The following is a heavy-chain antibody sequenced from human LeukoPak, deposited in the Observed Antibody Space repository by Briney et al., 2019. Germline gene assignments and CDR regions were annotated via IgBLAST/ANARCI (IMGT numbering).Heavy chain of an antibody. CDR3: AKASVAIPQYCNS. J-gene: IGHJ5*02. Sequence: GGSLRLSCEASGFTFGNYAMNWVRQAPGKGLEWVSTISGTGSSTYYADSAKGRFTISRDNSKDILFLQLNSLTAADTAMYFCAKASVAIPQYCNSWGQGTLVTVSS. D-gene: IGHD2-2*02. CDR2: ISGTGSST. V-gene: IGHV3-23*01. CDR1: GFTFGNYA.